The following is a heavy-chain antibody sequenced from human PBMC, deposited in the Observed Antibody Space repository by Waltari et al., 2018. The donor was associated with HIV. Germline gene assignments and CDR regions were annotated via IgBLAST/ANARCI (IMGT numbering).Heavy chain of an antibody. D-gene: IGHD5-12*01. CDR2: ISSSGSST. CDR1: GFRFSNYA. V-gene: IGHV3-23*01. Sequence: EVQLLESGGGLVQPGGSLRLSCAASGFRFSNYAMTWFRQAPGKGLEWVSAISSSGSSTYYADSVKGRFTISRDNSKNTLYVQMNSLRAEDTAVYYCAKGMGGYARGLDYWGQGTLVTVSS. J-gene: IGHJ4*02. CDR3: AKGMGGYARGLDY.